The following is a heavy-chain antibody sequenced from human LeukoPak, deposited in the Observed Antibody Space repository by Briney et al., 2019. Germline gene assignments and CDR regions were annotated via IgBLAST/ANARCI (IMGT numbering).Heavy chain of an antibody. CDR2: ISYDGSNK. V-gene: IGHV3-30*18. D-gene: IGHD6-13*01. Sequence: PGRSLRLSCAASGFTFSSYGMHWVRQAPGKGLEWVAVISYDGSNKYYADSVKGRFTISRDNSKNTLYLQMNSLRAEDTAVYYCAKLFPAAGTVFDYWGQGTLVTVSS. CDR3: AKLFPAAGTVFDY. J-gene: IGHJ4*02. CDR1: GFTFSSYG.